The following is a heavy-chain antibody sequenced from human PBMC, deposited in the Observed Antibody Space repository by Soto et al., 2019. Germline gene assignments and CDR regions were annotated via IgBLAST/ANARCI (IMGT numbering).Heavy chain of an antibody. V-gene: IGHV4-59*01. J-gene: IGHJ3*02. CDR1: GDSNSSDY. D-gene: IGHD3-16*01. CDR3: ARSTLRHAFDI. CDR2: IHDSGDT. Sequence: SETLSLTCTVSGDSNSSDYWNWMRQPPGKGLEWIGHIHDSGDTNHNPALGSRVNISLDTSKKKFSLNLTSVTAADTAVYFCARSTLRHAFDIWGQGTTVPV.